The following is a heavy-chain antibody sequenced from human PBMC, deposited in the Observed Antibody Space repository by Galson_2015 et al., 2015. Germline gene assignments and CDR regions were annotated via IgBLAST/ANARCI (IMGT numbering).Heavy chain of an antibody. Sequence: SLRLSCAASGFTFNSYVMHWVRQAPGKGLEWVALISHDGSNKYYADSVKGRFTISRDNSKNTLYLQMNSLRAEDTAFYYCARDLYDVITMVGVVMVPYYFDYWGQGALVTVSS. J-gene: IGHJ4*02. CDR2: ISHDGSNK. CDR3: ARDLYDVITMVGVVMVPYYFDY. CDR1: GFTFNSYV. V-gene: IGHV3-30*01. D-gene: IGHD3-3*01.